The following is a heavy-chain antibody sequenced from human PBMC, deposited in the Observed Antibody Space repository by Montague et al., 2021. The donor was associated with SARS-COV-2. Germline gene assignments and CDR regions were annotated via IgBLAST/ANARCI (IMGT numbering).Heavy chain of an antibody. V-gene: IGHV4-39*01. D-gene: IGHD3-10*01. J-gene: IGHJ5*02. CDR3: ARLVWFGELSSENWFDP. CDR1: GGSISSSSNY. CDR2: IYHSGST. Sequence: SETLSLTCTVSGGSISSSSNYWGWIRQPPGKGLEWIGSIYHSGSTYYNSSLKSRVTISVDTSENQFSLKLNSVTAADTAVYYCARLVWFGELSSENWFDPWGQGTLVTVSS.